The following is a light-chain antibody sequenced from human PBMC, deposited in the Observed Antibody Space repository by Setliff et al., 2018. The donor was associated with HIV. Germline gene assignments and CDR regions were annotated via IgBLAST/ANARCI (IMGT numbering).Light chain of an antibody. V-gene: IGLV2-14*03. CDR3: SSFTTSSTPV. Sequence: QSVLAQPASVSGSPGQSITISCNGTSRDIINYNYVSWYQQHPSKAPKLIIYDVSNRPSGVSDRLSGSKSANTASLTISGLRAEDEADYYCSSFTTSSTPVFGTGTKVTVL. J-gene: IGLJ1*01. CDR2: DVS. CDR1: SRDIINYNY.